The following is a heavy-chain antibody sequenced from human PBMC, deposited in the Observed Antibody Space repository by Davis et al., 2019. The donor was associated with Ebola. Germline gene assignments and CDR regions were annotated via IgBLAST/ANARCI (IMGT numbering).Heavy chain of an antibody. CDR2: ISSSSSYI. D-gene: IGHD3-22*01. J-gene: IGHJ3*02. V-gene: IGHV3-21*01. CDR3: ARVFGTMIVVVEGAFDI. Sequence: PGGSLRLSCAASGFTFSSYSMNWVRQAPGKGLEWVSSISSSSSYIYYADSVKGRFTISRDNAKNSLYLQMNSLRAEDTAVYYCARVFGTMIVVVEGAFDIWGQGTMVTVSS. CDR1: GFTFSSYS.